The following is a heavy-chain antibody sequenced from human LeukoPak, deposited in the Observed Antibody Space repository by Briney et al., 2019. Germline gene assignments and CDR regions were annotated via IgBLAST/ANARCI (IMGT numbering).Heavy chain of an antibody. J-gene: IGHJ4*02. CDR3: VRAVDTAMVSPFDY. CDR2: INHSGST. V-gene: IGHV4-34*01. CDR1: GGSFSGYY. D-gene: IGHD5-18*01. Sequence: SETLSLTCAVYGGSFSGYYWSWIRQPPGKGLEWIGEINHSGSTNYNPSLKSRVTISVDTSKNQFSLKLSSVAAADTAVYYCVRAVDTAMVSPFDYWGQGTLVTVSS.